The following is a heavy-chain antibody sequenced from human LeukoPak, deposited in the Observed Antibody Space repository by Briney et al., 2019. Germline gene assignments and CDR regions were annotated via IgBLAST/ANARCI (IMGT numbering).Heavy chain of an antibody. CDR1: GFTFSSYG. D-gene: IGHD1-14*01. V-gene: IGHV3-21*01. J-gene: IGHJ6*02. Sequence: GRSLRLSCAASGFTFSSYGMHWVRQAPGKGLEWVSSISSSSSYIYYADSVKGRFTISRDNAKNSLYLQMNSLRAEDTAVYYCASPAPDSDYGMDVWGQGTTVTVSS. CDR3: ASPAPDSDYGMDV. CDR2: ISSSSSYI.